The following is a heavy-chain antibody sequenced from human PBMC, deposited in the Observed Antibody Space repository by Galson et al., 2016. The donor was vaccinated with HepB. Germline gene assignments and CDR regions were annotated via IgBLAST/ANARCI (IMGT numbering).Heavy chain of an antibody. D-gene: IGHD6-19*01. Sequence: SLRLSCAASGFTFSSYVMSWVRQAPGKGLEWVSTISDSGGTTDYADSVKGRFTVSRDNSKNTLYLQMNSLRAEDTAVYFCAETGYSSGWYGLHNYMDVWGKGTTVIVSS. CDR2: ISDSGGTT. V-gene: IGHV3-23*01. CDR3: AETGYSSGWYGLHNYMDV. J-gene: IGHJ6*03. CDR1: GFTFSSYV.